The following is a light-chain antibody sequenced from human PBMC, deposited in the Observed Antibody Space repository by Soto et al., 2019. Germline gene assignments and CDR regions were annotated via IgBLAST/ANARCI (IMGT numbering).Light chain of an antibody. J-gene: IGKJ2*01. CDR3: MQARQTPFT. Sequence: IVVDQSPLSLPVPPGEPGSISCRARQRPLHWNGNKHLDWYLAEPGQSPQLLIYLGSTRASGVPDRFSGSGSDTDFTLKITRVEAEDVGIYYCMQARQTPFTFGQGTKLEVK. V-gene: IGKV2-28*01. CDR2: LGS. CDR1: QRPLHWNGNKH.